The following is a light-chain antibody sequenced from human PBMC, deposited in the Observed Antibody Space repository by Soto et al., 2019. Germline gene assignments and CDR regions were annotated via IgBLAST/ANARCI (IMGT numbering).Light chain of an antibody. V-gene: IGLV1-44*01. J-gene: IGLJ1*01. Sequence: VLTQPPSASGTPGQRVTISCSGSSSNIGSNTVNWYQQLPGTAPKLLIYSNNQRPSGVPDRFSGSKSGTSASLAISGLQSEDEADYYYAAWDDSLNGHVFGTGTNVTVL. CDR3: AAWDDSLNGHV. CDR1: SSNIGSNT. CDR2: SNN.